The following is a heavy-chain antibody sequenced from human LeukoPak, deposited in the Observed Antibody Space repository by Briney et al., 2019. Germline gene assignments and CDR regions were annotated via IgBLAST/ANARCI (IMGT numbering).Heavy chain of an antibody. J-gene: IGHJ4*02. D-gene: IGHD6-6*01. V-gene: IGHV7-4-1*02. CDR1: GYTCTSYA. Sequence: ASVKVSCKASGYTCTSYAMNWVRQAPGQGLEWMGWINTNTGNPTYAQGFTGRFVFSLDTSVSTAYLQISSLKAEDTAVYYCARVSFQYSSYYLDYWGQGTLVTVSS. CDR2: INTNTGNP. CDR3: ARVSFQYSSYYLDY.